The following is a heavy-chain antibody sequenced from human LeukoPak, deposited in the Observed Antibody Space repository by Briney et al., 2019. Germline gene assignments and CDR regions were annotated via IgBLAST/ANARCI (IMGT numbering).Heavy chain of an antibody. CDR3: AKDTPRYCSSTSCYPNWFDP. V-gene: IGHV3-23*01. Sequence: GGSLRLSCAASGFTFSSYAMSWVRQAPGKGLEWVSAISGSGGSTYYADSVKGRFTISRDNSKNTLYLQMNSLRAEDTAVYYCAKDTPRYCSSTSCYPNWFDPWGQGTLVTVPS. CDR2: ISGSGGST. CDR1: GFTFSSYA. D-gene: IGHD2-2*01. J-gene: IGHJ5*02.